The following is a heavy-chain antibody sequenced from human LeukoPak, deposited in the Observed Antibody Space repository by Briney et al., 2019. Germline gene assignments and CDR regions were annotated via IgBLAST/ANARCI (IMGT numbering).Heavy chain of an antibody. V-gene: IGHV4-39*07. CDR3: ARGVDGDIVVVVAATPYLFDP. CDR1: GGSINSSNYN. CDR2: VYYSGLT. Sequence: SETLSLTCTVSGGSINSSNYNWGWIRQPPRRGPEWLASVYYSGLTYYNSSLKSRVSISVDTSKNQFSLKLTSVTAADTAVYYCARGVDGDIVVVVAATPYLFDPWGQETLVTVSS. D-gene: IGHD2-15*01. J-gene: IGHJ5*02.